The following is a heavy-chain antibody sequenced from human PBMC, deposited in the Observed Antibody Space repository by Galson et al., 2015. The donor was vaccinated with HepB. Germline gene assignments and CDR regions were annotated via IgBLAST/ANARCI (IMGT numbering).Heavy chain of an antibody. Sequence: SLRLSCAASGFTFTTYSFSWVRQAPGKGLEWVANIRQDGSEKYYVDSVKGRLSIYRDNDKNSLFLQMNSLRAEDTAVYYCARDHPYDFWSGRLDVWGKGTTVTVSS. J-gene: IGHJ6*04. V-gene: IGHV3-7*03. CDR1: GFTFTTYS. CDR2: IRQDGSEK. CDR3: ARDHPYDFWSGRLDV. D-gene: IGHD3-3*01.